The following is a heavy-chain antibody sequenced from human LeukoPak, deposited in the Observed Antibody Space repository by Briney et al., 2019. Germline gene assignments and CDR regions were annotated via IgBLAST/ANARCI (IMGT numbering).Heavy chain of an antibody. D-gene: IGHD2-15*01. CDR1: GFTFNSYW. Sequence: GGSLRLSCAASGFTFNSYWMHWVRQAPGKGLVWVSRINSDGSSTSYADSVKGRFTISRDNAKNTLYLQMNSLRAEDTAVYYCARPMGYCSGGSCYPWFDPWGQGTLVTVSS. CDR3: ARPMGYCSGGSCYPWFDP. V-gene: IGHV3-74*01. J-gene: IGHJ5*02. CDR2: INSDGSST.